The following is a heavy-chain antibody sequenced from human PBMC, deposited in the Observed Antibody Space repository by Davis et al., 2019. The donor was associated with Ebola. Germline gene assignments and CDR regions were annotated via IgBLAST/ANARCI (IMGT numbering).Heavy chain of an antibody. CDR2: IDPSDSYT. Sequence: PGGSLRLSCKGSGYSFTSYWISWVRQVPGKGLEWMGRIDPSDSYTNYSPSFQGHVTISADKSISTAYLQWSSLKASDTAMYYCARHPYYYYGMDVWGQGTTVTVSS. CDR3: ARHPYYYYGMDV. CDR1: GYSFTSYW. V-gene: IGHV5-10-1*01. J-gene: IGHJ6*02.